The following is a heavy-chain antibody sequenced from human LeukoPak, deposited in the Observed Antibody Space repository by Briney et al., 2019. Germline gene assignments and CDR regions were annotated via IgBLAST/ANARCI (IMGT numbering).Heavy chain of an antibody. Sequence: ASVKVSCKASGYTFTSYDINWVRQATGQGLEWMGWMNPNSGNTGYAQKFQGRVTITRNTSISTAYMELSSLRSEDTAVYYCALSGCSSTSCYKGAFDIWGQGTMVTVSS. CDR2: MNPNSGNT. CDR1: GYTFTSYD. J-gene: IGHJ3*02. D-gene: IGHD2-2*02. V-gene: IGHV1-8*03. CDR3: ALSGCSSTSCYKGAFDI.